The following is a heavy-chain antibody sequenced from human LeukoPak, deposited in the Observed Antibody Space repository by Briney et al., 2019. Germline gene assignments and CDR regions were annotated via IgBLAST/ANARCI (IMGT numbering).Heavy chain of an antibody. CDR2: A. CDR3: ARGLGWGSQMFDY. D-gene: IGHD3-16*01. Sequence: ANYAQEFQGRVTITTDESTSTAYMELSSLRSEDTAVYYCARGLGWGSQMFDYWGQGTLVTVSS. J-gene: IGHJ4*02. V-gene: IGHV1-69*05.